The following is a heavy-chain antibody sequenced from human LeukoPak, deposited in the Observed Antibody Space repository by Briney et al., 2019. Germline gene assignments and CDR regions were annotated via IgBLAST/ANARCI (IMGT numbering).Heavy chain of an antibody. CDR3: ARGVAVSSSGWYNY. CDR2: IYTSGST. Sequence: SETLSLTCSVSGGSISSYYWSWIRQPAGKGLEWIGRIYTSGSTNYNPSLKSRVTMSVDTSKNQFSLKLSSVTAADTAVYYCARGVAVSSSGWYNYWGQGTLVTVSS. CDR1: GGSISSYY. V-gene: IGHV4-4*07. J-gene: IGHJ4*02. D-gene: IGHD6-19*01.